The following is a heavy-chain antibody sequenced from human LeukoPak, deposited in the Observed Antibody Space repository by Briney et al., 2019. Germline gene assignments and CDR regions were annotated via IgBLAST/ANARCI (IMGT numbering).Heavy chain of an antibody. CDR2: TGLNSVNT. D-gene: IGHD5-24*01. CDR1: GFTLSRHA. Sequence: GGSLRLSCAASGFTLSRHAMSWVRQAPGKGLEWVSTTGLNSVNTLCAETVQGRFSISRDNSKNTLDLQMDNLRVDDTAVYYCAKGDDIGKHPTRAYYFDTWGQGTLVTVSS. CDR3: AKGDDIGKHPTRAYYFDT. J-gene: IGHJ4*02. V-gene: IGHV3-23*01.